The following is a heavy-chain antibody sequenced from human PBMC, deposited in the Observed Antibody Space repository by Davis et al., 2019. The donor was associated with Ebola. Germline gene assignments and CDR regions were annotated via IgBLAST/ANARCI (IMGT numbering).Heavy chain of an antibody. Sequence: PSETLSLTCAVYDGSFSGYYWSWIRQPPGKGLEWIGEINHSGSTNYNPSLKSRVTISVDTSKNQFSLKLSSVTAADTAVYYCARHDDILTGYVLDYWGQGTLVTVSS. D-gene: IGHD3-9*01. V-gene: IGHV4-34*01. J-gene: IGHJ4*02. CDR2: INHSGST. CDR3: ARHDDILTGYVLDY. CDR1: DGSFSGYY.